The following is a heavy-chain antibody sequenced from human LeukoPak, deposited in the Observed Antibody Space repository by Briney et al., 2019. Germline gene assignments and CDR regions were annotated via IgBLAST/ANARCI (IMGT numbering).Heavy chain of an antibody. Sequence: SETLSLTCTVSGGSINSYYWSWIRQPPGKGLEWIGYIYHSGSTNYNPSLKSRVTISVDTSKNQFSLKLSSVTAAYTAVYYCASGVVAPFDYWGQGTLVTVSS. CDR3: ASGVVAPFDY. J-gene: IGHJ4*02. CDR2: IYHSGST. D-gene: IGHD3-22*01. V-gene: IGHV4-59*01. CDR1: GGSINSYY.